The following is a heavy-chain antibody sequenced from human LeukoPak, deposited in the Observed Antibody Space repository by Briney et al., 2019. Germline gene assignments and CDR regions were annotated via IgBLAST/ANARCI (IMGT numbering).Heavy chain of an antibody. V-gene: IGHV3-23*01. Sequence: GGSLRLSCATSGFTFNSYTMNWVRQAPGKGLEWVSVISSSGGSTYYADSVKGRFTISRDNSKNTLYLQMNSLRADDTAVYYCAKGDSSAYSPMDYWGQGTLVTVSS. CDR2: ISSSGGST. CDR1: GFTFNSYT. J-gene: IGHJ4*02. D-gene: IGHD3-22*01. CDR3: AKGDSSAYSPMDY.